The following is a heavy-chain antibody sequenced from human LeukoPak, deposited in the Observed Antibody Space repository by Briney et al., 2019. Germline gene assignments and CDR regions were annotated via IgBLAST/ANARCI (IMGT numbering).Heavy chain of an antibody. J-gene: IGHJ3*02. CDR1: GFTIGGNY. V-gene: IGHV3-66*02. CDR2: IYSGVGT. Sequence: GGSLRLSCAASGFTIGGNYMSWLRQPPGKGLEWVSFIYSGVGTYYSDSVKGRFTISRDNSKNTLYLEMKNLKTEDTAVYYCAREPPSPLAFDIWGQGTMVTVSS. CDR3: AREPPSPLAFDI.